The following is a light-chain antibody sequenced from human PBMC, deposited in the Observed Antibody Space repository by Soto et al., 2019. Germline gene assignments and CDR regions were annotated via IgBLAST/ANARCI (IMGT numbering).Light chain of an antibody. CDR2: DVT. CDR1: SGDVGGYKY. V-gene: IGLV2-14*03. Sequence: QSALTQPASVSGSPGQSITISCTGTSGDVGGYKYVSWYQHHPGKAPKLMIYDVTNRPSGVSNRFSGSKSGNTAFLTISGLQAEDEANFYCSSYTSSSVLFGGGTKLTVL. J-gene: IGLJ2*01. CDR3: SSYTSSSVL.